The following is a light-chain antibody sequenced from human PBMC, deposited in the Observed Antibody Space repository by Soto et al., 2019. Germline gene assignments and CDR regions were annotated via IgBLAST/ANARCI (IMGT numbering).Light chain of an antibody. CDR2: GAS. V-gene: IGKV3-15*01. Sequence: EIVMTQSPATLSVSPGKKATLSCGASQSVSSNLAWYQQKPGQAPRLLIYGASTRATGIPARFSGSGSGTEFTLTISSLQSEDFAVYYCQQYNNWWTFGQGTKVDIK. CDR1: QSVSSN. CDR3: QQYNNWWT. J-gene: IGKJ1*01.